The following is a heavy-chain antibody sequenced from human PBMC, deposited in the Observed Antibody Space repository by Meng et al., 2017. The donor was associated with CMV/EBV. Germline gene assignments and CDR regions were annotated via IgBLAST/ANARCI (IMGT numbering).Heavy chain of an antibody. CDR1: GFPFSNYA. J-gene: IGHJ6*02. Sequence: GESLKISCAASGFPFSNYAIHWVRQAPGRGLEWVSVISYAGSKKSYADYVKGRFTISRDNSKNMVYLQMNSLRAEDTALYHCARDLAPAGDDYYYGMDVWGQGTTVTVSS. CDR3: ARDLAPAGDDYYYGMDV. D-gene: IGHD6-13*01. V-gene: IGHV3-30-3*01. CDR2: ISYAGSKK.